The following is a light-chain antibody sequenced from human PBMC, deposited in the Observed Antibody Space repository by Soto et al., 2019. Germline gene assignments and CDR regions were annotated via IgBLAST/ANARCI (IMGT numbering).Light chain of an antibody. CDR3: QQYGDT. CDR2: GAS. Sequence: EIVLTQSPATLSLSPGERATLSCRASQSVSSNLAWYQQKPGQAPRLLIYGASSRATGIPDRFSGSGSGTDFTLTISRLEPEDFAVYYCQQYGDTFGQGTRLEIK. V-gene: IGKV3-20*01. CDR1: QSVSSN. J-gene: IGKJ5*01.